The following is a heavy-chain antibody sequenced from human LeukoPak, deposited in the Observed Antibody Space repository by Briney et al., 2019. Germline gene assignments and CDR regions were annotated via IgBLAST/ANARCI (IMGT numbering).Heavy chain of an antibody. V-gene: IGHV4-4*07. D-gene: IGHD6-13*01. CDR1: GGSISSYY. Sequence: SETLSLTCTVSGGSISSYYWSWIRQPAGKGLEWIGRIYNSGSTNYNPFLKSRVTMSVDTSKNQFSLNLSSVTAADTAVYYCAREMYSSSPRPFDIWGQGTMVTVSS. CDR3: AREMYSSSPRPFDI. J-gene: IGHJ3*02. CDR2: IYNSGST.